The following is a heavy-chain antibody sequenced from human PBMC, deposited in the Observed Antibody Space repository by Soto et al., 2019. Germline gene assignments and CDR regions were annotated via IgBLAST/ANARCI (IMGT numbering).Heavy chain of an antibody. CDR2: IIPIFGTA. CDR1: GGTFSSYA. V-gene: IGHV1-69*06. Sequence: QVQLVQSGAEVKKPGSSVKVSCKASGGTFSSYAISWVRQAPGQGLEWMGGIIPIFGTANYAQKFQGRVTITADKSTSTAYMELSSLRSEDTAVYYCAREMYYYGSGIYYMLPYYYGMDVWGQGTTVTVSS. J-gene: IGHJ6*02. CDR3: AREMYYYGSGIYYMLPYYYGMDV. D-gene: IGHD3-10*01.